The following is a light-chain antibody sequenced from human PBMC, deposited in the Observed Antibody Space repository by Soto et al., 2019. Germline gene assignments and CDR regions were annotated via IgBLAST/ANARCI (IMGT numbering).Light chain of an antibody. CDR2: GAS. V-gene: IGKV3-20*01. CDR1: QSVDSSF. CDR3: QQYVSSVT. Sequence: EIVLTQSPGFLSLSPGERATLSCRASQSVDSSFLAWYQQKPGQAPRLLIYGASKRATGIPDRFSGSGSGTDFTLTISRLEPEDFAVYYCQQYVSSVTFGQGTKVEIQ. J-gene: IGKJ1*01.